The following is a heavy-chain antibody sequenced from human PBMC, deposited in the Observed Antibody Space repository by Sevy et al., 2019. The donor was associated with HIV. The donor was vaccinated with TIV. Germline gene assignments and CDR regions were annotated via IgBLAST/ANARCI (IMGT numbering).Heavy chain of an antibody. CDR3: AKASYRDYYDSGGYETE. Sequence: GGSLRLSCAASGSTFVSYAMHWVRQAPGKGLEWVAMISSDGRNINYADSVKGRFTISRDTSKNTLLLQMNSLRAEDTAVYYCAKASYRDYYDSGGYETEWGQGTLVTVSS. CDR2: ISSDGRNI. D-gene: IGHD3-22*01. V-gene: IGHV3-30*04. CDR1: GSTFVSYA. J-gene: IGHJ4*02.